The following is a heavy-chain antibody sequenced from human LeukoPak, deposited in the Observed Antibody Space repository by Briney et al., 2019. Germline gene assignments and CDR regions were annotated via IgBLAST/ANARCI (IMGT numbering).Heavy chain of an antibody. Sequence: SETLSLTCTVSGGSISSYYWSWIRQPPGKGLEWIGYIYYSGSTNYNPSLKSRVTISVDTSKNQFSLKLSSVTAADTAVYYCASNIAARRAIDYWGQGTLVTVSS. CDR1: GGSISSYY. V-gene: IGHV4-59*12. CDR3: ASNIAARRAIDY. J-gene: IGHJ4*02. CDR2: IYYSGST. D-gene: IGHD6-6*01.